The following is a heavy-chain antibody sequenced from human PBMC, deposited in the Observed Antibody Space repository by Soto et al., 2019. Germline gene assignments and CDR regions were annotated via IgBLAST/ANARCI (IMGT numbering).Heavy chain of an antibody. D-gene: IGHD2-2*01. J-gene: IGHJ5*02. CDR3: TIAAYCSGATCYSGYNWFHP. Sequence: ASVKVSCKVSGYTLSEVAIHWVRQTPGEGLEWIGGFDPENDETSYAQNFQGRVTLTEDTSTDTAYLELSGLRSEDTAIYYCTIAAYCSGATCYSGYNWFHPWGQGSLVTVSS. V-gene: IGHV1-24*01. CDR2: FDPENDET. CDR1: GYTLSEVA.